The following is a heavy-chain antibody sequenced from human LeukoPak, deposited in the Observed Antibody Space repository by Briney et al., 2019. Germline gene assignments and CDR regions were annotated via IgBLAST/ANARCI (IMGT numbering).Heavy chain of an antibody. CDR1: AGSISSSSW. CDR2: IYLYGTT. V-gene: IGHV4-4*03. Sequence: PPETLSLTCSVSAGSISSSSWWSWVRQSPVKGLEWIGEIYLYGTTNYNPSLKSRVTMSVDRSKNQFSLKLSSVTAADTAVYYCARQKWEQQGRDYYFNGLDVWGPGTTVTVSS. D-gene: IGHD1-26*01. CDR3: ARQKWEQQGRDYYFNGLDV. J-gene: IGHJ6*02.